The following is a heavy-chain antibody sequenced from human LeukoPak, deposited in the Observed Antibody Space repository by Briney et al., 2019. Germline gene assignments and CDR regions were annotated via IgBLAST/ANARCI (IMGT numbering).Heavy chain of an antibody. CDR3: AKGDCSSTSCYKWGDV. CDR1: GFTFSSYA. CDR2: ISGSGGST. J-gene: IGHJ6*04. Sequence: QPGGSLRLSCAASGFTFSSYAMSWVRQAPGKGLEWVSAISGSGGSTYYADSVKGRFTISRDNSKNTLYLQMNSLRAEDTAVYYCAKGDCSSTSCYKWGDVWGKGTTVTVSS. V-gene: IGHV3-23*01. D-gene: IGHD2-2*02.